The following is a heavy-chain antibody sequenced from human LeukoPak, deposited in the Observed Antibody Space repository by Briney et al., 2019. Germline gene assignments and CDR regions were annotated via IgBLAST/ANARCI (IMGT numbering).Heavy chain of an antibody. CDR1: GFTFSGSA. D-gene: IGHD4-17*01. J-gene: IGHJ6*03. V-gene: IGHV3-73*01. Sequence: PGGSLRLSCAASGFTFSGSAMQWVRQASGKGLEWVGRIRSKANSYATAYAASVKGRFTISRDDSKNTAYLQMNSLKTEDTAVYYCTSPLDYGDSRGYYYYMDVWGKGTTVSVSS. CDR2: IRSKANSYAT. CDR3: TSPLDYGDSRGYYYYMDV.